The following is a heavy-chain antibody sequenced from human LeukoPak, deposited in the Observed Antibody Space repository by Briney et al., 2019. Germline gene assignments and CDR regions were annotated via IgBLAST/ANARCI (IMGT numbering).Heavy chain of an antibody. D-gene: IGHD3-9*01. CDR2: INPNSGNT. Sequence: ASVKVSCKASGYTFTGYYMHWVRQAPGQGLEWMGWINPNSGNTGYAQKFQGRVTITRNTSISTAYMELSSLRSEDTAVYYCARFKVFSLWGQGTLVTVSS. V-gene: IGHV1-8*03. CDR1: GYTFTGYY. CDR3: ARFKVFSL. J-gene: IGHJ4*02.